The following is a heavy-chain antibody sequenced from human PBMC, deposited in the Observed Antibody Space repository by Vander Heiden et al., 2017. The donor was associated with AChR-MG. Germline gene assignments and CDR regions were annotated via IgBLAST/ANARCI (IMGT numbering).Heavy chain of an antibody. CDR1: GFPFSSYA. CDR3: ARGVIAGAGTFGEYFQH. J-gene: IGHJ1*01. CDR2: ISYDGSNK. Sequence: QVQLVESGGGVVQPGRSLRLSCAASGFPFSSYAMHWVRQAPGKGLEWVAVISYDGSNKYYADSVKGRVTISRDNSKNTLFLQMNSLRAADTAVYYCARGVIAGAGTFGEYFQHWGQGTLVTVSS. D-gene: IGHD6-19*01. V-gene: IGHV3-30-3*01.